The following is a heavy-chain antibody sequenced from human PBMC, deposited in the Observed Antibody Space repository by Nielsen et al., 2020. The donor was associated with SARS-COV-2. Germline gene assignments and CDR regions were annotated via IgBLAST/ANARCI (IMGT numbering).Heavy chain of an antibody. Sequence: ASVKVSCKASGYTFSSYGIIWVRQAPGQGLEWMGWISGYNDKTNYPQNLQGRVTMTTDTATSTAYMELRSLRSDDTAVYYCARGPPTQLGGYYLQSASDFWGQGTLVTVPS. CDR2: ISGYNDKT. CDR3: ARGPPTQLGGYYLQSASDF. J-gene: IGHJ4*02. D-gene: IGHD3-3*01. V-gene: IGHV1-18*01. CDR1: GYTFSSYG.